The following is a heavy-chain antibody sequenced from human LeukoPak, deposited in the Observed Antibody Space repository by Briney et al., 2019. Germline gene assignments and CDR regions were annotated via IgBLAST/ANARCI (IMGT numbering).Heavy chain of an antibody. D-gene: IGHD3-22*01. CDR1: GGSISSYY. CDR2: IYYSGST. CDR3: ATVYYDSSGYLIDY. J-gene: IGHJ4*02. V-gene: IGHV4-59*08. Sequence: SETLSLTCTVSGGSISSYYWSWIRQPPGKGLEWIGYIYYSGSTNYNPSLKSRVTISVDTSKNQFSLKLSSVTAADTAVYYCATVYYDSSGYLIDYWGQGTLVTVSS.